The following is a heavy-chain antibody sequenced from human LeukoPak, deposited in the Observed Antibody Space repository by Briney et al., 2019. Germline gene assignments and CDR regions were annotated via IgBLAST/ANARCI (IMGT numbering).Heavy chain of an antibody. CDR1: GFTFSDYY. CDR2: ISSSSSYI. J-gene: IGHJ4*02. V-gene: IGHV3-21*01. CDR3: ARDGYNFALFDY. D-gene: IGHD5-24*01. Sequence: PGGSLRLSCAASGFTFSDYYMSWVRQAPGKGLEWVSSISSSSSYIYYADSVKGRFTISRDNAKNSLYLQMNSLRAEDTAVYYCARDGYNFALFDYWGQGTLVTVSS.